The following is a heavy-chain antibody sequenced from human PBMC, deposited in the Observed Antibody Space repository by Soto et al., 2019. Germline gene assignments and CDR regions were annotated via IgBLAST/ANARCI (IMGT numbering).Heavy chain of an antibody. CDR3: ARHYDFWSGYFWGTW. J-gene: IGHJ4*02. Sequence: EVQLLESGGGLVQPGGSLRLSCAASGFTFSSYAMSWVRQAPGKGLEWVSAISGSGGSTYYADSVKGRFTISRDNYKNTLYLQMNSLRAEDTAVYYCARHYDFWSGYFWGTWGGQGTLVTVSS. CDR1: GFTFSSYA. CDR2: ISGSGGST. V-gene: IGHV3-23*01. D-gene: IGHD3-3*01.